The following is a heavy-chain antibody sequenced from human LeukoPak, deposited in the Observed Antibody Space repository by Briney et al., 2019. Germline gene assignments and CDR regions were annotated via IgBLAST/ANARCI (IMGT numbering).Heavy chain of an antibody. D-gene: IGHD3-22*01. V-gene: IGHV3-33*01. J-gene: IGHJ4*02. CDR2: IWYDGSNK. CDR3: ARVADYYDSSGYADY. Sequence: GRSLRLSCAASGFTFSSYGMHWVRQAPGKGLEWMAVIWYDGSNKYYADSVKGRFTISRDNSKNTLYLQMNSLRAEDTAVYYCARVADYYDSSGYADYWGQGTLVTVSS. CDR1: GFTFSSYG.